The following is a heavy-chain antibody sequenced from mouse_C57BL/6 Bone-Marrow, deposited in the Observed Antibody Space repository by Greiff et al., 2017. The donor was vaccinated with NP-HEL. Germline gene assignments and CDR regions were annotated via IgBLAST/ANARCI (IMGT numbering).Heavy chain of an antibody. J-gene: IGHJ3*01. V-gene: IGHV5-17*01. CDR3: ARPLYYGYVPFAY. Sequence: EVQLKESGGDLVKPGGSLKLSCAASGFTFSDYGMHWVRQAPETGLEWVAYISSGSSTIYYADTVKGRFTISRDNAKNTLFLQMTSLRSEATAMYYCARPLYYGYVPFAYWGQGTLVTVSA. CDR1: GFTFSDYG. CDR2: ISSGSSTI. D-gene: IGHD2-2*01.